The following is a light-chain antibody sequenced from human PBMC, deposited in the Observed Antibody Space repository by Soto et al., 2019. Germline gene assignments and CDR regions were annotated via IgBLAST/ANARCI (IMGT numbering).Light chain of an antibody. V-gene: IGLV2-14*03. CDR3: TSFTSDNLYV. CDR2: HVS. CDR1: SSDFGGYNY. J-gene: IGLJ1*01. Sequence: QSVLTQPASVSGSPGQSITISCTGTSSDFGGYNYVSWYQQYPGKVPKLLIYHVSNRPSGVSNRFSGSKSGNTASLTISGLQAEDEAEYFCTSFTSDNLYVFGTGTQLTVL.